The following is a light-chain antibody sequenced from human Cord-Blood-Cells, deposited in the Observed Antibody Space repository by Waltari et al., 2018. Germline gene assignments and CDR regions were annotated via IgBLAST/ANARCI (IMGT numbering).Light chain of an antibody. J-gene: IGKJ4*01. CDR1: QSVSRSY. V-gene: IGKV3-20*01. CDR3: QQYGSSPLT. Sequence: EIVLTQSPGTLPLSPGERATLSCRASQSVSRSYLAWYQQKPGQAPRLLIYGASSRATGIPDRFSGSGSGTDFTLTISRLEPEDFAVYYCQQYGSSPLTFGGGTKVEIK. CDR2: GAS.